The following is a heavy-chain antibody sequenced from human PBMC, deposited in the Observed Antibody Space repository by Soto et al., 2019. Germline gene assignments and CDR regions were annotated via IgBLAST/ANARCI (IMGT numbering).Heavy chain of an antibody. CDR3: ARESIAAAGFVDY. J-gene: IGHJ4*02. V-gene: IGHV1-2*04. CDR1: GYTFTGYY. Sequence: ASVKVSCKASGYTFTGYYMHWVRQAPGQGLEWMGWINPNSGGTNYAQKFQGWVTMTRDTSISTACMELSRLRSDDTAVYYCARESIAAAGFVDYWGQGTLVTVSS. CDR2: INPNSGGT. D-gene: IGHD6-13*01.